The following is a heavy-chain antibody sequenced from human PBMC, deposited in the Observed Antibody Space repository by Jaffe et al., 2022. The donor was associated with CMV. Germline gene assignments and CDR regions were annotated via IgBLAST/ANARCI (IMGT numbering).Heavy chain of an antibody. J-gene: IGHJ3*02. D-gene: IGHD3-16*01. Sequence: EVQLVESGGGLVQPGRSLRLSCAASGFTFDDYAMHWVRQAPGKGLEWVSGISWNSGSIGYADSVKGRFTISRDNAKNSLYLQMNSLRAEDTALYYCAKDNDPGGGDWASGAFDIWGQGTMVTVSS. V-gene: IGHV3-9*01. CDR1: GFTFDDYA. CDR3: AKDNDPGGGDWASGAFDI. CDR2: ISWNSGSI.